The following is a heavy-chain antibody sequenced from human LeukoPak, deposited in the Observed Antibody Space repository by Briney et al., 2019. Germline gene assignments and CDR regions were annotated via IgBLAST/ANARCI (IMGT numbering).Heavy chain of an antibody. D-gene: IGHD3-10*01. Sequence: PGRSLRLSCAASGFTFSSYAMHWVRQAPGKGLEWVAVISYDGSNKYYADSVKGRFTISRDNSKNTLYLQMNSLRAEDTAVYYCARDRWYGSGSPLDPWGQGTLVTVSS. J-gene: IGHJ5*02. CDR1: GFTFSSYA. CDR3: ARDRWYGSGSPLDP. CDR2: ISYDGSNK. V-gene: IGHV3-30-3*01.